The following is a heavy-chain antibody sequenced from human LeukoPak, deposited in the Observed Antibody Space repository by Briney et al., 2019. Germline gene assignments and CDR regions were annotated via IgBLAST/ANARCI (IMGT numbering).Heavy chain of an antibody. CDR1: GFTFSSHS. J-gene: IGHJ3*02. V-gene: IGHV3-48*01. Sequence: GGSLRLSCAASGFTFSSHSMNWVRQAPGKGLEWVSYISSGSGTTYYADSVKGRFTISRDNTKNTLYLQMNSLRTEDTAVYYCAKKFDSSGLAGAFDIWGQGTMVTVSS. CDR3: AKKFDSSGLAGAFDI. CDR2: ISSGSGTT. D-gene: IGHD6-19*01.